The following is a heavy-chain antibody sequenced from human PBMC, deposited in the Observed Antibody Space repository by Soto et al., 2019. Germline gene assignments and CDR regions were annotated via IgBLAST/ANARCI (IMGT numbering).Heavy chain of an antibody. J-gene: IGHJ4*02. CDR2: ISSSSSTI. V-gene: IGHV3-48*02. Sequence: EVQLVESGGGLVQPGGSLRLSCAASGCTFSSYSMNWVRQAPGKGLEWVSYISSSSSTIYYADSVKGRFTISRDNAKNSLYLQMNSLRDEDTAVYYCARGPDVVVVAAADYWGQGTLVTVSS. CDR3: ARGPDVVVVAAADY. D-gene: IGHD2-15*01. CDR1: GCTFSSYS.